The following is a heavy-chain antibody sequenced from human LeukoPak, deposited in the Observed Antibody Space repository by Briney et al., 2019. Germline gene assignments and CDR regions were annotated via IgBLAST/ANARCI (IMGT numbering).Heavy chain of an antibody. CDR1: GFTFDDYA. CDR3: VRLLDRDF. CDR2: INRDGSIT. D-gene: IGHD3-22*01. J-gene: IGHJ4*02. V-gene: IGHV3-74*01. Sequence: PGGSLRLSCAASGFTFDDYAMHWVRQAPGKGLVWVSRINRDGSITNYAESVKGRFTISRDNAKNMVYLQMNSLRVEDTAVYYCVRLLDRDFWGQGTLVTVSS.